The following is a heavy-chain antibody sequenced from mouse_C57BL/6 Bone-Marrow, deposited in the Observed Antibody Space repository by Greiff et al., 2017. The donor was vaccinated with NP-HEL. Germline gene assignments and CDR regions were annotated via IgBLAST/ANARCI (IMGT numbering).Heavy chain of an antibody. CDR1: GFTFSDYY. CDR2: INYDGSST. V-gene: IGHV5-16*01. CDR3: ARGSPIYYDAMDY. D-gene: IGHD2-1*01. J-gene: IGHJ4*01. Sequence: EVKVVESEGGLVQPGSSMKLSCTASGFTFSDYYMAWVRQVPEKGLEWVANINYDGSSTYYLDSLKSRFIISRDNAKNILYLQMSSLKSEDTATDYCARGSPIYYDAMDYWGQGTSVTVSS.